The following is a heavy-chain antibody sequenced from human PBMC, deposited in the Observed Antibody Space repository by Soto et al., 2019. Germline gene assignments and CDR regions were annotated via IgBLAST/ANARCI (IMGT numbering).Heavy chain of an antibody. D-gene: IGHD3-9*01. Sequence: GSVKVSCKASGYTFTSYYMHWVRQAPGQGLEWMGIINPSFGSTTYAQKFQGRVTMTRDTSTSTVYMELSSLRSEDTAVYYCATSFEWLGVDEWARGTSVTV. J-gene: IGHJ6*02. CDR3: ATSFEWLGVDE. V-gene: IGHV1-46*01. CDR2: INPSFGST. CDR1: GYTFTSYY.